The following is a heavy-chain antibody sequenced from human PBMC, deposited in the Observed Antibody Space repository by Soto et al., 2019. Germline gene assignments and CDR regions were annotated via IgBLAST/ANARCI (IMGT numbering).Heavy chain of an antibody. CDR2: IYPGDSDT. J-gene: IGHJ5*02. D-gene: IGHD2-15*01. CDR3: ARGYCTTTICDPWFDP. V-gene: IGHV5-51*01. CDR1: GYSFTSYW. Sequence: ESLKISCTGVGYSFTSYWIAWVRQMPGKGLEWMGIIYPGDSDTRYSPPFQGQVTISADKSITTVYLQWSSLKASDTAMYYCARGYCTTTICDPWFDPWGQGSLVTVS.